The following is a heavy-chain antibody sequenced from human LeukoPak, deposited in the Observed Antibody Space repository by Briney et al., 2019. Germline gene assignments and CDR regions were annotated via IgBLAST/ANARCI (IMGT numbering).Heavy chain of an antibody. CDR2: ISGSGGST. J-gene: IGHJ4*02. CDR1: GFTFSSYA. V-gene: IGHV3-23*01. D-gene: IGHD3-3*01. CDR3: AREGIFGVVRD. Sequence: GGSLRLSCAASGFTFSSYAMSWVRQAPGKGLEWVSAISGSGGSTYYAGSVKGRFTISRDNAKNSLYLQMNSLRAEDTAVYYCAREGIFGVVRDWGQGTLVTVSS.